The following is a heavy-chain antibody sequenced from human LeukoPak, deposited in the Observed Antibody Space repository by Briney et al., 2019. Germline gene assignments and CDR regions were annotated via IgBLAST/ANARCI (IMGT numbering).Heavy chain of an antibody. D-gene: IGHD3-10*01. CDR2: ISSSSSNI. J-gene: IGHJ3*02. V-gene: IGHV3-21*01. Sequence: GGSLRLSCAASGFTFSSYSMNWVRQAPGKGLGWVSSISSSSSNIYYADSVKGRFTISRDNAKNSLYLQMNSLRVEDTAVYYCARGWDMVRGSRMGNDAFDIWGQGTMVTVSS. CDR1: GFTFSSYS. CDR3: ARGWDMVRGSRMGNDAFDI.